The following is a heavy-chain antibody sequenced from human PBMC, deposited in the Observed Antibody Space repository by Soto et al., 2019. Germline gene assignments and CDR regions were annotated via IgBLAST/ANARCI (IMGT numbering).Heavy chain of an antibody. V-gene: IGHV4-59*01. CDR2: IYYTGST. CDR1: GGSINNFY. D-gene: IGHD6-13*01. J-gene: IGHJ4*02. Sequence: SETLSLTCTVSGGSINNFYWSWIRQPPWKRLEWIGYIYYTGSTTYNPSLESRVTMSVDTSKNQFSLKLSSVNAADTAVYYCAKYRRTEAEGFTLDYWGRGTLVTVSS. CDR3: AKYRRTEAEGFTLDY.